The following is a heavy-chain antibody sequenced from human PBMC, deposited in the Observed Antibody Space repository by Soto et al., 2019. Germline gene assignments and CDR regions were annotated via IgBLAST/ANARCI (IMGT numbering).Heavy chain of an antibody. CDR3: GRGGGWVGDPSFDS. CDR2: SNAGNGNK. D-gene: IGHD3-16*01. Sequence: QVQLVQSGAEVKRPGASVKFSCKTSGYTFTSYALHWVRQAPGQGLEWMGWSNAGNGNKKYSQKFQGRVTLSSDRSASTAYMELSGLRSEDTAVYYCGRGGGWVGDPSFDSWGQGTLVTVSS. V-gene: IGHV1-3*01. J-gene: IGHJ4*02. CDR1: GYTFTSYA.